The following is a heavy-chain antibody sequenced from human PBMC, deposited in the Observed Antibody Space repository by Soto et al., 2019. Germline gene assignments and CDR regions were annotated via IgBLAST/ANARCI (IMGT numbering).Heavy chain of an antibody. Sequence: QLQLQESGPGLVKPSETLSLTCTVSGGSISSSSYYWGWIRQPPGKGLGWIGSIYYSGSTYYNPSLKSRVTISVDTSKNQFSLKLSSVTAADTAVYYCARKLYCSGGSCYGANWFDPWGQGTLVTVSS. CDR1: GGSISSSSYY. D-gene: IGHD2-15*01. J-gene: IGHJ5*02. CDR2: IYYSGST. CDR3: ARKLYCSGGSCYGANWFDP. V-gene: IGHV4-39*01.